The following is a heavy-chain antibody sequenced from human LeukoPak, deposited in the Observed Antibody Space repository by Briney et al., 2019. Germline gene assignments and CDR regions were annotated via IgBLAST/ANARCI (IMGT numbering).Heavy chain of an antibody. CDR1: GGSFSGYY. CDR3: ARWRGPRDYYGSGRYYYYYYDMNV. V-gene: IGHV4-34*01. D-gene: IGHD3-10*01. Sequence: PSETLSLTCAVYGGSFSGYYWSWIRQPPGKGLEWIGEINHSGSTNYNPSLKSRVTISVDTSKNQFSLKLSSVTAADTAVYYCARWRGPRDYYGSGRYYYYYYDMNVWGKGTTVTVSS. CDR2: INHSGST. J-gene: IGHJ6*04.